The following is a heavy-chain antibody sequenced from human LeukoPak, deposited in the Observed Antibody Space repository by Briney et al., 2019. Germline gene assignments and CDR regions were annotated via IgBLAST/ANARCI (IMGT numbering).Heavy chain of an antibody. D-gene: IGHD3-3*01. CDR2: ISSSSSTI. V-gene: IGHV3-48*01. J-gene: IGHJ5*02. CDR3: ARLYYDFWCGYLPNWFDP. CDR1: GFTFSSYS. Sequence: GGSLRLSCAASGFTFSSYSMNWVRQAPGKGLEWVSYISSSSSTIYYADSVKGRFTISRDNAKNSLYLQMNSLRAEDTAVYYCARLYYDFWCGYLPNWFDPWGQGTLVTVFS.